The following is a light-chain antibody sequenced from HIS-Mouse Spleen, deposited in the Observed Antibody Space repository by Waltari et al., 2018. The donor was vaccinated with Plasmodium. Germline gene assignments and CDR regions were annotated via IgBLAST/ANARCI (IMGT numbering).Light chain of an antibody. V-gene: IGLV2-11*01. J-gene: IGLJ1*01. CDR2: DVS. CDR1: SSDVGGYHY. CDR3: CSYAGSYTFV. Sequence: QSALTQPRSVSGSPGQSVTISCTGTSSDVGGYHYVSWYQPHPGKAPKLMIYDVSKRPSVVPDRFSGSKSGNTSSLTISGLQAEDEADYYCCSYAGSYTFVFGTGTKVTVL.